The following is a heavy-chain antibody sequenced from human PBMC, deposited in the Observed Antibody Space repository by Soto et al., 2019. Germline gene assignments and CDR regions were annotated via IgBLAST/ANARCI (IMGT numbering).Heavy chain of an antibody. CDR1: GGSFSASY. CDR2: INHSGIT. J-gene: IGHJ4*02. Sequence: ADTLSFTFAVYGGSFSASYWSWIRQPPGKGLEGIGGINHSGITNYNPSLKSGVPISVDTSKNQFSQKLSFVTATATAVYYCARGVMAPQLVLHVGYDYWGQGTLVTVS. CDR3: ARGVMAPQLVLHVGYDY. D-gene: IGHD6-6*01. V-gene: IGHV4-34*01.